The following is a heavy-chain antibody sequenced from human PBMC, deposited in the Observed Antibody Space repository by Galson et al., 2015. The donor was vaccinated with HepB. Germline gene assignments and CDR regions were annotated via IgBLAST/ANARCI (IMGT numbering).Heavy chain of an antibody. V-gene: IGHV3-30*04. CDR2: ISYTGRYT. D-gene: IGHD4-17*01. CDR3: VRPRGAGAGDYQNWYFDL. Sequence: SLRLSCAASGFSFNYFPMHWVRQAPGKGLEWVAVISYTGRYTNYADFGKGRFTISRDSSENALYLQMNSLRVEDTALYYCVRPRGAGAGDYQNWYFDLWGRGTLVTVSS. CDR1: GFSFNYFP. J-gene: IGHJ2*01.